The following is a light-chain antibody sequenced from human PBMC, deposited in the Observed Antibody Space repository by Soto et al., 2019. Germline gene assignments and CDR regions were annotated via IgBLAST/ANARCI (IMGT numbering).Light chain of an antibody. V-gene: IGLV1-40*01. CDR3: QSYDSSLGYV. CDR2: GNS. J-gene: IGLJ1*01. CDR1: SSNIGAGFD. Sequence: QSVLTQPPSVSGAPGQRVTISCTGSSSNIGAGFDVHWYQQLPGTAPKLLIYGNSNRPSGVPDRFSGSKSGASASLAIIGLQAEEEADYYCQSYDSSLGYVFGTGTKLTVL.